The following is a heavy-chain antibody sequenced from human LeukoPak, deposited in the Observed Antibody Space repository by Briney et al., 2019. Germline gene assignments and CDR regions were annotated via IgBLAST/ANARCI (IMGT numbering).Heavy chain of an antibody. Sequence: PSETLSLTCTVSGDSITNNKYYWGWIRQPPGKGLEWIGILYYTGSTDFSPSLKSRLTISVDTSKNQFSLNLISVTAADTAVYYCVGNNYNWNHYWGQGTLVTVSS. D-gene: IGHD1-1*01. V-gene: IGHV4-39*01. CDR2: LYYTGST. J-gene: IGHJ4*02. CDR1: GDSITNNKYY. CDR3: VGNNYNWNHY.